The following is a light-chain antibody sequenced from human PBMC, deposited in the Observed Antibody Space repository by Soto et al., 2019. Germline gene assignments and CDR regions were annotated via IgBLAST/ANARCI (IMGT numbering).Light chain of an antibody. J-gene: IGKJ2*01. CDR2: GAS. V-gene: IGKV3-20*01. Sequence: EIVLTQSPDTLSLSPGERVTLSCRASQSVSNSHLAWHQQKPGQAPRLLIYGASSRATGTPDRFSGSGSGTDFTLTISRLEPEDSAVYYCQQYGSSPYTFGQGTKLEIK. CDR3: QQYGSSPYT. CDR1: QSVSNSH.